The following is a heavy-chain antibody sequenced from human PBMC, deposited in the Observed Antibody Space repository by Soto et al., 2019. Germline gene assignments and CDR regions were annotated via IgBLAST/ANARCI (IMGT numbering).Heavy chain of an antibody. J-gene: IGHJ5*02. Sequence: QITLKESGPTLVKPTQTLTLTCTFSGFSLSTSGVGVGWIRQPPGKALEWLALIYWDDDKRYSPSLKSRLTIIKXTXNNQVVPTMTNMAPVDTATYYCAPTATARIGVGFDPWGQGTLVTVSS. CDR2: IYWDDDK. CDR1: GFSLSTSGVG. CDR3: APTATARIGVGFDP. V-gene: IGHV2-5*02. D-gene: IGHD6-13*01.